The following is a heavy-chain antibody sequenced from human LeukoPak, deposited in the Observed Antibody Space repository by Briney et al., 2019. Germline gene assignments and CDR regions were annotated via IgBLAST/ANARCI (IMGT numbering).Heavy chain of an antibody. CDR1: GYTFRSYG. CDR2: ISAYNGYT. CDR3: ARDLSSWRYYYYMDV. D-gene: IGHD6-13*01. V-gene: IGHV1-18*01. Sequence: ASVKVSCKASGYTFRSYGISWVRQAPGQGLEWMGWISAYNGYTNYAQKLQGRVTMTTDTSTSTGYMELRSLRSDDTAVYYCARDLSSWRYYYYMDVWGKGTTVTVSS. J-gene: IGHJ6*03.